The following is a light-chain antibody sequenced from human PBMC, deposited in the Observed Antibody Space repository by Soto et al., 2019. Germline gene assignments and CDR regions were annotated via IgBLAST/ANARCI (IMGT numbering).Light chain of an antibody. CDR3: QQYNNWPPWT. Sequence: EIVLTQSPGTVSLSPGERATLSCRASQSFSSNYLAWYQQKPGQAPRLLIYGASSRATGIPDRFSGSGSGTDFTLTIRRLEPEDFAVYYCQQYNNWPPWTFGQGTKVDIK. CDR1: QSFSSNY. J-gene: IGKJ1*01. V-gene: IGKV3-20*01. CDR2: GAS.